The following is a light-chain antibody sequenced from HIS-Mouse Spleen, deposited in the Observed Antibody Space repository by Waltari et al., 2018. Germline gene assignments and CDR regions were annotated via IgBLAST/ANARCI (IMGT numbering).Light chain of an antibody. CDR1: SSDVGGYNY. CDR2: DVS. V-gene: IGLV2-11*01. CDR3: CSYAGSYTVV. Sequence: QSALTQPRSVSGSPGQSVTISCPGTSSDVGGYNYVPWYQQHPGKAPKLMIYDVSTRPSGVPDRFSGSKSGNTASLTISGLQAEDEADYYCCSYAGSYTVVFGGGTKLTVL. J-gene: IGLJ2*01.